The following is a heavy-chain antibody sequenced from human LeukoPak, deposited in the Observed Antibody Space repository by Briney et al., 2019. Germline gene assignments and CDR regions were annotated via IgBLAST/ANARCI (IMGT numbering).Heavy chain of an antibody. D-gene: IGHD1-26*01. J-gene: IGHJ6*02. CDR2: IYYSGST. CDR1: GGSITSY. V-gene: IGHV4-59*01. CDR3: ARDFRGNYGSRGMDV. Sequence: PSETLSLTCTVSGGSITSYWSWIRQPPGKGLEWIGYIYYSGSTNYSPSLKSRVTMSIDTSKNQFSLKLSSVTAADTAVYYCARDFRGNYGSRGMDVWGQGTTVTVSS.